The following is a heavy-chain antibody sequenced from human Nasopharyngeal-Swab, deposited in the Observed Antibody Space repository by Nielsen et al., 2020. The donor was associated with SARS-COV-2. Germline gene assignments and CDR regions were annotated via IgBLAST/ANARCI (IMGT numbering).Heavy chain of an antibody. V-gene: IGHV1-3*01. J-gene: IGHJ2*01. D-gene: IGHD2-15*01. Sequence: ASVKVPCKASGYTFTSYAMHWVRQAPGQRLEWMGWINAGNGNTKYSQKFQGRVTITRDTSASTAYMELSSLRSEDTAVYYCATNLYCSGGSCYQIQNWYFDLWGRGTLVTVSS. CDR1: GYTFTSYA. CDR3: ATNLYCSGGSCYQIQNWYFDL. CDR2: INAGNGNT.